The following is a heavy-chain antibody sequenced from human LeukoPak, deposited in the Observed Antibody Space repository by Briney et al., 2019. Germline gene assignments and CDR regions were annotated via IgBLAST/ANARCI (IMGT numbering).Heavy chain of an antibody. D-gene: IGHD3-10*01. CDR3: ARIWPDL. CDR2: INHSGYT. V-gene: IGHV4-34*01. CDR1: GESFSGYF. Sequence: SETLSLTCAVYGESFSGYFWSWIRQPPGKGLEWIGEINHSGYTNYNPSLKSRVTISVGTSKKQFSLKLNSVTAADTAVYYCARIWPDLWGRGTLVTVSS. J-gene: IGHJ2*01.